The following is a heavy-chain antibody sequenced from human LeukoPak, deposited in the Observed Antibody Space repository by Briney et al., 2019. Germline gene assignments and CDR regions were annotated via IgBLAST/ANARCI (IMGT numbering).Heavy chain of an antibody. V-gene: IGHV4-39*07. CDR1: GDSISSSNYY. J-gene: IGHJ4*02. CDR3: ARDRLRWPKIDY. Sequence: SETLSLTCTVSGDSISSSNYYWGWIRQPPGKGLEWIGSIYYGGITYYNPSLKSRVTISVDTSKNQFSLKLSPVTAADTAVYYCARDRLRWPKIDYWGQGSLVTVSS. D-gene: IGHD4-23*01. CDR2: IYYGGIT.